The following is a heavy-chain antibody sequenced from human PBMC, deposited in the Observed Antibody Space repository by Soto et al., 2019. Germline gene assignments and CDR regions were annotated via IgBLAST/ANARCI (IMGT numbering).Heavy chain of an antibody. V-gene: IGHV4-4*07. D-gene: IGHD3-16*01. CDR1: GGSISSDY. CDR3: ARCGLDYGMDV. CDR2: FYPTGKT. J-gene: IGHJ6*02. Sequence: QVQLQESGPGLVKPSETLSLTCTVSGGSISSDYWCWTRQPAGKGLEWIGRFYPTGKTNYNPSLQSRLTMSADTSRNQFSLNLTSVTAADTAVYYCARCGLDYGMDVWGQGTTVTVSS.